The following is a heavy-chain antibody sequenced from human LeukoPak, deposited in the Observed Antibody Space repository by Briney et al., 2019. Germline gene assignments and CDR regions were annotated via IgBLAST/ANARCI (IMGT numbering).Heavy chain of an antibody. D-gene: IGHD3-10*01. J-gene: IGHJ4*02. V-gene: IGHV4-30-2*01. CDR3: ARGYYGSGSYSTPLFDY. Sequence: SETLSLTCTVSGDSISSGTSYWSWIRRPPGEGLEWIGYIYHSGSTHYNPSLKSRVTISVDRSKNQFSLKLSSVTAADTAVYYCARGYYGSGSYSTPLFDYWGQGTLVTVSS. CDR2: IYHSGST. CDR1: GDSISSGTSY.